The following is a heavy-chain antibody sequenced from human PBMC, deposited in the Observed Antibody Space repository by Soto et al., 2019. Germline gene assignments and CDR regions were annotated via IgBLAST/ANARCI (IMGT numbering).Heavy chain of an antibody. D-gene: IGHD2-15*01. V-gene: IGHV4-31*03. CDR2: FYYSGST. J-gene: IGHJ3*02. CDR3: ARVYCSGGSCYAFDI. Sequence: QVQLQESGPGLVKPSQTLSLTCTVSGGSISSGGYYWSWIRQHPGKGLEWIGYFYYSGSTYYNPSLKSRVTIAVDTSRSQFSLKLSSVTAADTAVYYCARVYCSGGSCYAFDIWGQGTMVTVSS. CDR1: GGSISSGGYY.